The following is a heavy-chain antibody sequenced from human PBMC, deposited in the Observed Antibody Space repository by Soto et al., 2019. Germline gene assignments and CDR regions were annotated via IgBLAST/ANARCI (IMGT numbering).Heavy chain of an antibody. D-gene: IGHD1-26*01. Sequence: QVQLVQSGAEVKKPGSSVKVSCKASGGTFSSYAINWVRQAPGQGLEWMGGILPIFGTANYAQKFQGTVTITADKSRSTASMEVSSLRSEDTAVYYCASAEYSGSYYSWFDPWGQGTLVTVCS. CDR3: ASAEYSGSYYSWFDP. V-gene: IGHV1-69*06. CDR2: ILPIFGTA. J-gene: IGHJ5*02. CDR1: GGTFSSYA.